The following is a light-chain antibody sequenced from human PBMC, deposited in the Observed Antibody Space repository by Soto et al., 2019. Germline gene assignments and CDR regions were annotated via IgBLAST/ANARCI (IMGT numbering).Light chain of an antibody. Sequence: DIVLTQSPGTLTQSPLYSASLSCKATQYVTSSYLYWYQQKPGQAPRLLIYGASIRATGIPDRFSGSGSGTDFTLTISRVEPEDFAVFYCQHYHSTPISFGQGTRLE. CDR2: GAS. V-gene: IGKV3-20*01. CDR1: QYVTSSY. CDR3: QHYHSTPIS. J-gene: IGKJ5*01.